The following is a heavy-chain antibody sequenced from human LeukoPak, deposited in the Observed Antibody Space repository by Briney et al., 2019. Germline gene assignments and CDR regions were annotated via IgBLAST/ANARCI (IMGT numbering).Heavy chain of an antibody. CDR2: IYHSGST. Sequence: PSETLSLTCTVSGGSISSGGYYWRWIRQPPGKGLGWNGYIYHSGSTYYNPSLKSRVTISVDTSKNQFSMKLSSVTAADTAVYYCARILTGYSSSHYYYGMDVWGQGTTVTVSS. CDR1: GGSISSGGYY. V-gene: IGHV4-30-2*02. J-gene: IGHJ6*02. CDR3: ARILTGYSSSHYYYGMDV. D-gene: IGHD3-9*01.